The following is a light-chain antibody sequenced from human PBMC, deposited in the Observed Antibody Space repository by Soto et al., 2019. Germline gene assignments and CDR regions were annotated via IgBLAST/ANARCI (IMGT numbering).Light chain of an antibody. J-gene: IGKJ1*01. V-gene: IGKV3-15*01. CDR1: QSVSSN. CDR3: QQYNNWPTWT. CDR2: GAS. Sequence: EIVIAQSPSTVSVSPGERSTLSCGASQSVSSNLAWYQQKPGQAPRLLIYGASTRATGIPARFSGSGSGTEFTLTISSLQSEDFAVYYCQQYNNWPTWTFGQGTKVDI.